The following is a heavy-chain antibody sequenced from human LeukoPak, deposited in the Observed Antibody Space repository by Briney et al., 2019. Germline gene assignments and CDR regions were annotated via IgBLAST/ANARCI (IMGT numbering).Heavy chain of an antibody. D-gene: IGHD1-26*01. V-gene: IGHV3-74*01. CDR2: INTDGSST. Sequence: GGSLRLSCAVSGFIFDDYAMHWVRQAPGKGLVWVSRINTDGSSTTYADSVKGRFTISRDNAKNTLYLQMNSLRADDTAVYYCAKGLMGATPYYFDYWGQGTLVTVSS. CDR1: GFIFDDYA. J-gene: IGHJ4*02. CDR3: AKGLMGATPYYFDY.